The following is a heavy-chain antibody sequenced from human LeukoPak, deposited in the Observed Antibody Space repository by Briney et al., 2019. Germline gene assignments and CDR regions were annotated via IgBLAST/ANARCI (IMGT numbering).Heavy chain of an antibody. D-gene: IGHD6-19*01. CDR2: IYYSGST. J-gene: IGHJ4*02. CDR1: GYSISSGYY. V-gene: IGHV4-61*01. CDR3: ARDDRSGWYFSYY. Sequence: SETLSLTCTVSGYSISSGYYWGWIRQPPGKGLEWIGYIYYSGSTNYNPSLKSRVTISVDTSKNQFSLKLSSVTAADTAVYYCARDDRSGWYFSYYWGQGTLVTVSS.